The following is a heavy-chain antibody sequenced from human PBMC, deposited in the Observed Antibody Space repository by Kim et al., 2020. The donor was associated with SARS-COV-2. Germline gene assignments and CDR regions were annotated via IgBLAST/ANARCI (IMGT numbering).Heavy chain of an antibody. CDR3: ARGGGGIMITFGGVRRDYGMDV. J-gene: IGHJ6*02. CDR2: ISAYNGNT. V-gene: IGHV1-18*04. Sequence: ASVKVSCKASGYTFTSYGISWVRQAPGQGLEWMGWISAYNGNTNYAQKLQGRVTMTTDTSTSTAYMELRSLRSDDTAVYYCARGGGGIMITFGGVRRDYGMDVWGQGTTVTVSS. D-gene: IGHD3-16*01. CDR1: GYTFTSYG.